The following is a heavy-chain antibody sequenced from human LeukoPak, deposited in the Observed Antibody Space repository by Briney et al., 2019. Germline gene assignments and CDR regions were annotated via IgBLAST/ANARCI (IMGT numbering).Heavy chain of an antibody. J-gene: IGHJ4*02. CDR2: IWYDGSNK. Sequence: GGSLRLSCAASRFTFSNYGMHWVRQAPGKGLEWVAVIWYDGSNKYYADSVKGRFTISRDNSKHTLYLQMNSLRAEDTAVYYCARDPGRGYTYGYGFDYWGQGTLVTVSS. D-gene: IGHD5-18*01. V-gene: IGHV3-33*01. CDR3: ARDPGRGYTYGYGFDY. CDR1: RFTFSNYG.